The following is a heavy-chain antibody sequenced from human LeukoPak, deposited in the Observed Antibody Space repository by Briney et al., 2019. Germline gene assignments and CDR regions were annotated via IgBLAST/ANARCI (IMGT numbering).Heavy chain of an antibody. CDR1: GFTFSTSA. CDR3: ASGIRERGFDY. CDR2: ISPTGGAI. Sequence: PGGSLRLSCAASGFTFSTSAMNWVRQAPGGGLGWVSSISPTGGAIFYADSLRGRSTISRDNAKNSLYLQMNSLRAEATAFYFCASGIRERGFDYWGQGTLVTVSS. V-gene: IGHV3-21*01. D-gene: IGHD1-1*01. J-gene: IGHJ4*02.